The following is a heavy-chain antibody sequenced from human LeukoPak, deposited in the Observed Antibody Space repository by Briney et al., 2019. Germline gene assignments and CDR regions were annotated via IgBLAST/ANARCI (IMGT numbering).Heavy chain of an antibody. Sequence: SETLSLTCTVSGGSISSSSYYWGWIRQPPGKGLEWIGSIYYSGSTYYNPSLKSRVTISVDTSKNQFSLILSSVTAADTAVYYCARALGYYDFWSGSSSPSNWFDPWGQGTLVTVSS. J-gene: IGHJ5*02. V-gene: IGHV4-39*07. CDR3: ARALGYYDFWSGSSSPSNWFDP. D-gene: IGHD3-3*01. CDR2: IYYSGST. CDR1: GGSISSSSYY.